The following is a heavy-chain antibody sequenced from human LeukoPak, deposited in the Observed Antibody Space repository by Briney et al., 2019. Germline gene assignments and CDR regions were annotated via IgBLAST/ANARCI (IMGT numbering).Heavy chain of an antibody. CDR3: ARGVTLSVAHTGGRDTCPFDY. CDR2: INHSGST. Sequence: PSETLSLTCAVYGGSFSGYYWSWIRQPPGKGLEWIGEINHSGSTNYNPSLKSRVTISADTSKNQFSLKLSSVTAADTAVYYCARGVTLSVAHTGGRDTCPFDYWGQGTLVTVSS. J-gene: IGHJ4*02. CDR1: GGSFSGYY. D-gene: IGHD6-19*01. V-gene: IGHV4-34*01.